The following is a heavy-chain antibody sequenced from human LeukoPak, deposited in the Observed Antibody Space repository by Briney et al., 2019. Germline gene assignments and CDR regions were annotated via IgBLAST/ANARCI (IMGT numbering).Heavy chain of an antibody. D-gene: IGHD1-26*01. J-gene: IGHJ5*02. CDR2: INAGNGNT. CDR3: ARGGGATVFHNWFDP. CDR1: GYTFTSYA. Sequence: ASVKVSCKASGYTFTSYAMHWVRQAPGQRLEWMGWINAGNGNTKYSQEFQGRVTITRDTSASTAYMELSSLGSEDMAVYYCARGGGATVFHNWFDPWGQGALVTVSS. V-gene: IGHV1-3*03.